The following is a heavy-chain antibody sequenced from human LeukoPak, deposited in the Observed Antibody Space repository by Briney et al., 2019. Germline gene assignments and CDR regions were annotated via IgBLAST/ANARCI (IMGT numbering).Heavy chain of an antibody. D-gene: IGHD1-14*01. V-gene: IGHV3-48*02. CDR3: ARTTVFDY. CDR2: ISSSGSTI. J-gene: IGHJ4*02. Sequence: GGSLRLSCATSGFTFSSYSMSWVRQAPGKGLEWVSYISSSGSTIYYAASVKGRFTISRDNARKSASLQMNSLRDEDTAVYYCARTTVFDYWGQGTLVTVSS. CDR1: GFTFSSYS.